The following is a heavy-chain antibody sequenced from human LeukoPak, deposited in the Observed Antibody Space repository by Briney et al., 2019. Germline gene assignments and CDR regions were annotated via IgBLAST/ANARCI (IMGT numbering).Heavy chain of an antibody. J-gene: IGHJ5*02. CDR2: ISSSSNYI. Sequence: GGSLRLSCAASGFAFSSYSMNWVRQAPGKGLEWVSSISSSSNYIYYADSVKGRFTISRDNAKNSLYLQMNSLRAEDTAVYYCARDPSSGWYLKGWFDPWGQGTLVTVSS. CDR1: GFAFSSYS. V-gene: IGHV3-21*01. D-gene: IGHD6-19*01. CDR3: ARDPSSGWYLKGWFDP.